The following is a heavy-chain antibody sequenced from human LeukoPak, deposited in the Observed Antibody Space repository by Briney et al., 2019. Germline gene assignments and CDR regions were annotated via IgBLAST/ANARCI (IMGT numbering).Heavy chain of an antibody. CDR2: IQYDGSNK. CDR3: AKEGYSYGYYYDC. CDR1: GFTFSSYG. D-gene: IGHD5-18*01. J-gene: IGHJ4*02. Sequence: GGSLRLSCAASGFTFSSYGMHWVRQAPGKGLEWVAFIQYDGSNKYYADSVKGRFTISRDNSKNTLYLQMNSLRAEDTAVYYCAKEGYSYGYYYDCWGQGTLVTVSS. V-gene: IGHV3-30*02.